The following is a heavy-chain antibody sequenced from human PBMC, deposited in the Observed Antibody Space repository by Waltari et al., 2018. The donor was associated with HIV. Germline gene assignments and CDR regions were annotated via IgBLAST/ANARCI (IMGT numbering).Heavy chain of an antibody. D-gene: IGHD4-17*01. Sequence: EVQLVESGGGLVQPGRSLRLSCTASGFTFGDYAMSWFRQAPGKGLGWVGCIGSKAYGVTTEYAASVKGRFTISRDDSRSIAYLQMNSLQTEDTAVYYCTKGRMTTDYWGQGTLVTVSS. V-gene: IGHV3-49*03. CDR1: GFTFGDYA. J-gene: IGHJ4*02. CDR3: TKGRMTTDY. CDR2: IGSKAYGVTT.